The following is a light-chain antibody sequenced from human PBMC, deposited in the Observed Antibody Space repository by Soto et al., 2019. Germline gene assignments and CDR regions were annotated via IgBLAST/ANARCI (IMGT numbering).Light chain of an antibody. V-gene: IGKV3-15*01. CDR2: GAS. CDR1: QSVSSN. J-gene: IGKJ4*01. Sequence: EIVMTQSPATLSVSPGERATLSCRASQSVSSNLAWYQQKPGQAPRLLIYGASTRATGIPARFIGSGSGTDFTLTISSLQSEDFAVYYCHQYNNWPLTFGGGTKVEIK. CDR3: HQYNNWPLT.